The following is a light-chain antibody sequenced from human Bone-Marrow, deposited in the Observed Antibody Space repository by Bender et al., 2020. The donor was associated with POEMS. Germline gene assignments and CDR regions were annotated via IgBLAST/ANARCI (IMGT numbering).Light chain of an antibody. CDR3: SSYAGNHNLV. CDR1: SIDFGGYNF. V-gene: IGLV2-8*01. J-gene: IGLJ2*01. CDR2: EVS. Sequence: HSPLAKPASVSGSPGQSITIPCPGTSIDFGGYNFVPCYHQYPGKAPKVMIYEVSKRPSGVPVRFSGSKSGDTASLTVSDLQSDDEADYYCSSYAGNHNLVFGGGTKLTV.